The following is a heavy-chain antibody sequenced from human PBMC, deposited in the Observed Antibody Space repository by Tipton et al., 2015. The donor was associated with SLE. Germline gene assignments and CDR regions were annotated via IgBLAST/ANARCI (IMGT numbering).Heavy chain of an antibody. V-gene: IGHV3-74*03. CDR2: IHFDGTTT. CDR3: GTTSTDYGMDV. D-gene: IGHD4-17*01. Sequence: SLRLSCVVSEFIFNNYFIHWVRQAPGKGLEWVSRIHFDGTTTKYADSVKGRFTFSRDNAKNTVFLQMDNLRAEDTAVYYCGTTSTDYGMDVWGQGALVTVSS. CDR1: EFIFNNYF. J-gene: IGHJ6*02.